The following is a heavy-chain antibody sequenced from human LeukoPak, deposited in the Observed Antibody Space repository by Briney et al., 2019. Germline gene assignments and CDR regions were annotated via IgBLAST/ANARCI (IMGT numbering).Heavy chain of an antibody. V-gene: IGHV3-23*01. CDR1: GFTFSSYA. J-gene: IGHJ6*02. Sequence: GASLRLSCATSGFTFSSYAMSWVRQAPGKGLEWVSVISGSGRGTYYADSVKGRFTISRDNSENTLYLQMNSLRAEDTAVYYCAKGPGFGSSWYNYYFYGMDVWGQGTTITVSS. CDR3: AKGPGFGSSWYNYYFYGMDV. CDR2: ISGSGRGT. D-gene: IGHD6-13*01.